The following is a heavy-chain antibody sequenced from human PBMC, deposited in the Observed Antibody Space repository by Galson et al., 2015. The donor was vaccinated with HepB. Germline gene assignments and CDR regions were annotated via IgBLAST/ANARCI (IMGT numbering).Heavy chain of an antibody. J-gene: IGHJ5*02. CDR3: AKEGLPGNYDNNWFDP. V-gene: IGHV1-69*04. CDR1: GGIFTSSS. D-gene: IGHD3-10*01. CDR2: IIPILGVT. Sequence: SVKVSCKGSGGIFTSSSISWVRQGPGQGLEWMGRIIPILGVTNYAQKFQGRVTLTADISATTAYMELTSLRSEDTALYYCAKEGLPGNYDNNWFDPWGQGTLVTVSS.